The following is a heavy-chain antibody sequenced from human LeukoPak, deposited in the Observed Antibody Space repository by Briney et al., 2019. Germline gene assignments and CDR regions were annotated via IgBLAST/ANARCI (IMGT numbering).Heavy chain of an antibody. CDR2: IIPMLGIA. D-gene: IGHD5-24*01. J-gene: IGHJ4*02. Sequence: ASVKVSCKASGGTFSSYTISWVRQAPGQGLEWMGRIIPMLGIANYAQKFQGRVTITADKSTSTAYMELSSLRSEGTAVYYCARGRERWLQIWGQGTLVTVSS. V-gene: IGHV1-69*02. CDR3: ARGRERWLQI. CDR1: GGTFSSYT.